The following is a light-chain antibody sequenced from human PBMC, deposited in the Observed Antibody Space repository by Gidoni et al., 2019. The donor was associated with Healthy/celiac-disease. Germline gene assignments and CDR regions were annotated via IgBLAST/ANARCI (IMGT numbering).Light chain of an antibody. J-gene: IGLJ2*01. Sequence: SYVLTQPPSVSVAPGKTARITCGGNNIGSKSVHWYQQKPGQAPVLVIYYDSDRPSGIPERFSGSNSGNTATLTISRVEAGDEADYYCQVWDSSSDHVVFGGGTKLTXL. CDR1: NIGSKS. CDR2: YDS. V-gene: IGLV3-21*04. CDR3: QVWDSSSDHVV.